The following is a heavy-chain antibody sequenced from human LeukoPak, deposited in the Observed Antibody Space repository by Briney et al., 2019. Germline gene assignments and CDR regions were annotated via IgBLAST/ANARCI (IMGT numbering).Heavy chain of an antibody. J-gene: IGHJ3*02. CDR3: AGIQVDTAMVTTSAFDI. CDR1: GGSISSYY. Sequence: SETLSLTCTVSGGSISSYYWGWIRQPPGKGLEWIGYIYYSGSTNYNPSLKSRVTISVDTSRNQFSLKLSSVTAADTAVYYCAGIQVDTAMVTTSAFDIWGQGTMVTVSS. V-gene: IGHV4-59*01. CDR2: IYYSGST. D-gene: IGHD5-18*01.